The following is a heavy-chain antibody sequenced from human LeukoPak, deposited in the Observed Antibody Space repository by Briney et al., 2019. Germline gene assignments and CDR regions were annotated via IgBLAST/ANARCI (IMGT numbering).Heavy chain of an antibody. D-gene: IGHD3-9*01. J-gene: IGHJ4*02. CDR2: ISGSSNTI. CDR3: ARRHLDSAGWTIDY. CDR1: GFTFSSYN. V-gene: IGHV3-48*01. Sequence: PGGSLRLSCAASGFTFSSYNLNWVRQAPGKGLEWVSYISGSSNTIYYADSVKGRFTISRDNAKNSLYLQMNSLRAEDTAVYYRARRHLDSAGWTIDYWGQGTLVTVSS.